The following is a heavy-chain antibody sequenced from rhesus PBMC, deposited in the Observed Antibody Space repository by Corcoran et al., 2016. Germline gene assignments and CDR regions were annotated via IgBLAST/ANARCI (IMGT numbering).Heavy chain of an antibody. CDR1: GYSISSGYG. V-gene: IGHV4-127*01. D-gene: IGHD6-25*01. CDR3: ASLASSGVSFEF. CDR2: IYGGSCST. J-gene: IGHJ1*01. Sequence: QVQLQESGPGLVKPSETLSLTCTVSGYSISSGYGWGWIRQPPGKGLELIGHIYGGSCSTYYNPSHKCRVTVSKDTSKNQFSLKLSSVTAADTAVYYCASLASSGVSFEFWGQGALVTVSS.